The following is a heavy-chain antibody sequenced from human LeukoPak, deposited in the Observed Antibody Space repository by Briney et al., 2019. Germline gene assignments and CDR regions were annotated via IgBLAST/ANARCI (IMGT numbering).Heavy chain of an antibody. D-gene: IGHD3-3*01. CDR1: GFTFSSYG. V-gene: IGHV3-33*01. CDR2: IWYDGSNK. J-gene: IGHJ3*02. CDR3: ARDPIFGVVTLSGAFDI. Sequence: GRSLRLSCAASGFTFSSYGMHWVRQAPGKGLEWVAVIWYDGSNKYYADSVKGRFTISRDNSKNTLYLQMNSLRAEDTAVYYRARDPIFGVVTLSGAFDIWGQGTMVTVSS.